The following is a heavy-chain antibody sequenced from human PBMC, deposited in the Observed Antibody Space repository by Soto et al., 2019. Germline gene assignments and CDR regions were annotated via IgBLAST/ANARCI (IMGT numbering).Heavy chain of an antibody. CDR2: IDPSDSQT. CDR1: GYRFSCYW. J-gene: IGHJ4*02. V-gene: IGHV5-10-1*01. Sequence: PWESLTIPVRSSGYRFSCYWIPWVRPKPGKGLEWMGRIDPSDSQTYYSPSFRGHVTISVTKSITTVFLQWSSLRASDTAMYYCARQIYDSDTGPNFQYYFDSWGQGTPVTVSS. D-gene: IGHD3-22*01. CDR3: ARQIYDSDTGPNFQYYFDS.